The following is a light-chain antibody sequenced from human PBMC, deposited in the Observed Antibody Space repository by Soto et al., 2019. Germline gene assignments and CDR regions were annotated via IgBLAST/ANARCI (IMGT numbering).Light chain of an antibody. V-gene: IGLV1-44*01. CDR3: AAWDVSLNVVV. CDR2: SSS. CDR1: ASNIGSNP. Sequence: QSAVTQPPSASGTPGQSVTVSCSGSASNIGSNPVNWYQQLPGTAPKLLIYSSSHRPSGVPDRISGSKSGTSASLAISGLQSWDEADYFCAAWDVSLNVVVFGGGTKLTVL. J-gene: IGLJ2*01.